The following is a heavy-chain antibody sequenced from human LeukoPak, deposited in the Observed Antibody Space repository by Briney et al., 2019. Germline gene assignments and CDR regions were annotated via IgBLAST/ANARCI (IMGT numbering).Heavy chain of an antibody. J-gene: IGHJ3*02. CDR2: IRYDGSNK. CDR3: ARFIAAAGTSAFDI. V-gene: IGHV3-30*02. Sequence: GGSLRLSCAASGFTFITCGMHWVRQAPGKGLEWVAFIRYDGSNKYYADSVKGRFIISRDNPKNTLYLQMNSLRAEDTAVYYCARFIAAAGTSAFDIWGQGTMVTVSS. D-gene: IGHD6-13*01. CDR1: GFTFITCG.